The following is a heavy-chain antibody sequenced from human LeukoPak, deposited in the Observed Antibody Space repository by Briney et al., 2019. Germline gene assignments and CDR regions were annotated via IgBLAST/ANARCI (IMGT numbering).Heavy chain of an antibody. CDR3: ARVSPYYDFWSGYYTDY. CDR2: INPNSGGT. J-gene: IGHJ4*02. D-gene: IGHD3-3*01. V-gene: IGHV1-2*06. CDR1: GYTFTGYY. Sequence: ASVKVSCKASGYTFTGYYMHWVRQAPGQGLEWMGRINPNSGGTNYAQKLQGRVTMTTDTSTSTAYMELRSLRSDDTAVYYCARVSPYYDFWSGYYTDYWGQGTLVTVSS.